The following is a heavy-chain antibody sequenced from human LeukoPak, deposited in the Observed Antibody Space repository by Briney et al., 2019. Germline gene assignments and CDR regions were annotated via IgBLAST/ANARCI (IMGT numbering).Heavy chain of an antibody. D-gene: IGHD1-26*01. Sequence: GGSLRLSYAASGFTFSGSAMHWVRQATGKGLEWVGRIRSKPNSYATEYAAPVKGRFTISRDDSKNTAYLQMNCLKTEDTAVYYCTRFIGSLNYYMDVWGKGTTVTVSS. CDR3: TRFIGSLNYYMDV. V-gene: IGHV3-73*01. CDR2: IRSKPNSYAT. CDR1: GFTFSGSA. J-gene: IGHJ6*03.